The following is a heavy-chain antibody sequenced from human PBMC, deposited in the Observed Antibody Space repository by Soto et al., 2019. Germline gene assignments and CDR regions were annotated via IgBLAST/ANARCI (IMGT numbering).Heavy chain of an antibody. J-gene: IGHJ4*02. V-gene: IGHV1-3*01. CDR3: GSADCSGTSCYAFDF. D-gene: IGHD2-2*01. CDR2: INAGNGNT. CDR1: GYTFTSYA. Sequence: ASVKVSCKASGYTFTSYAMHWVRQAPGQRLEWMGWINAGNGNTKYSQKFQGRVTITRDTSASTAFMELSSLRSEDTAGYYCGSADCSGTSCYAFDFWGQGTLVTVSS.